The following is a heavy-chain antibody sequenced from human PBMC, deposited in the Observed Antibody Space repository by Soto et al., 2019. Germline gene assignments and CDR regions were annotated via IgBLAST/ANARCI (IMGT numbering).Heavy chain of an antibody. J-gene: IGHJ4*02. CDR3: AKDAGQGY. Sequence: GGSLRLSCAASGFTFSTYGFHWVRQAPGKAPEWVAGLLAATNKDYYADSVKGRFTISRDNSKNIFYLQMNSLRDEDTAIYFCAKDAGQGYWGQGTLVTVSS. CDR1: GFTFSTYG. D-gene: IGHD1-1*01. V-gene: IGHV3-30*18. CDR2: LLAATNKD.